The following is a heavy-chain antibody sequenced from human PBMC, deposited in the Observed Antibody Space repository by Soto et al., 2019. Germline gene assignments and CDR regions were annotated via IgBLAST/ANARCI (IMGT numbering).Heavy chain of an antibody. Sequence: PGGSLRLSCAASGFTFSGSAMHWVRQASGKGLEWVGRIRSKANSYATAYAASVKGRFTISRDDSKNTAYLQMNSLKTEDTAVYYCTRERKSMFGAGPYAFDIWGQGTMVTVSS. D-gene: IGHD3-10*02. CDR3: TRERKSMFGAGPYAFDI. CDR1: GFTFSGSA. CDR2: IRSKANSYAT. J-gene: IGHJ3*02. V-gene: IGHV3-73*01.